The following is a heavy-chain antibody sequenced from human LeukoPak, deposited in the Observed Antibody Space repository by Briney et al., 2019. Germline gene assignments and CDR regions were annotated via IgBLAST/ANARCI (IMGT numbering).Heavy chain of an antibody. J-gene: IGHJ3*02. D-gene: IGHD2-15*01. CDR2: IYYSGST. Sequence: KSSQTLSLTCTVSGGSISSGDYYWSWIRQPPGKGLEWIGYIYYSGSTYYNPSLESRVTISVDTSKNQFSLKLSSVTAADTAVYYCARRTAGYCSGGSCYSDAFDIWGQGTMVTVSS. V-gene: IGHV4-30-4*01. CDR3: ARRTAGYCSGGSCYSDAFDI. CDR1: GGSISSGDYY.